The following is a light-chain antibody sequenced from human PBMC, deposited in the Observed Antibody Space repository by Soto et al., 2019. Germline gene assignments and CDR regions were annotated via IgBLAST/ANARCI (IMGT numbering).Light chain of an antibody. Sequence: QSALTQPASVSGSPGQSISISGTGTSSDVGDYNYVSWYQQHPGKAPKLMIYDVSNRPSGVSNRFSGSKSGNTASLTISGLQAEDEADYYCSSYTSGNTRVFGGGTKVTVL. CDR3: SSYTSGNTRV. CDR1: SSDVGDYNY. J-gene: IGLJ2*01. V-gene: IGLV2-14*01. CDR2: DVS.